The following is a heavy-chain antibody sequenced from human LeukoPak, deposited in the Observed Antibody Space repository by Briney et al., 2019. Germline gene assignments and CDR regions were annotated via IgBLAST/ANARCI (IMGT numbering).Heavy chain of an antibody. V-gene: IGHV7-4-1*02. D-gene: IGHD3-10*01. CDR1: GYTLTSYA. CDR2: INTNTGSP. CDR3: ARDSRSPDMVRGAPYAFDI. J-gene: IGHJ3*02. Sequence: ASVKVSCKASGYTLTSYAMNWVRQAPGQGLEWMGWINTNTGSPTYAQGFTGRFVFSLDTSVSTTYLQISSLKAEDTAVYYCARDSRSPDMVRGAPYAFDIWGQGTMVTVSS.